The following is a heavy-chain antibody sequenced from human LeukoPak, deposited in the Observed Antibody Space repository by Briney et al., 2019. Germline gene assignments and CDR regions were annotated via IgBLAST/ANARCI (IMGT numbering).Heavy chain of an antibody. D-gene: IGHD2-15*01. CDR1: GGSFSGYY. Sequence: SETLSLTCAVYGGSFSGYYWSWIRQPPGKGLEWIGEINHSGSTNYNPSLKSRVTISVDTSKNQFSLKLSSVTAADTAVYYCARDGVVVAATVYYFDYWGQGTLVTVSS. V-gene: IGHV4-34*01. J-gene: IGHJ4*02. CDR2: INHSGST. CDR3: ARDGVVVAATVYYFDY.